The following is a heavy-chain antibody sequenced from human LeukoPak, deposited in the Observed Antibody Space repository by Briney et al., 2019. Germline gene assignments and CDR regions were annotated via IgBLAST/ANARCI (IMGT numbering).Heavy chain of an antibody. D-gene: IGHD6-13*01. V-gene: IGHV3-7*01. CDR1: GFTFSSYW. Sequence: PGGSLRLPCAASGFTFSSYWMSWVRQAPGKGLEWVANIKQDGSEKYYVDSVKGRFTISRDNAKNSLYLQMNSLRAEDTAVYYCAVAAAGTIFDYWGQGTLVTVSS. CDR2: IKQDGSEK. J-gene: IGHJ4*02. CDR3: AVAAAGTIFDY.